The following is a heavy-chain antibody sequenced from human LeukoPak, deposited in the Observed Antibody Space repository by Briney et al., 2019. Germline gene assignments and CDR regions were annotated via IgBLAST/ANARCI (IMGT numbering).Heavy chain of an antibody. CDR1: GGSISNTYYY. D-gene: IGHD3-22*01. CDR2: IAYRASP. J-gene: IGHJ6*02. Sequence: SQSLSLTYTVSGGSISNTYYYWGWIRQPPGNGLERFGSIAYRASPYYNPSIKSRVTGSVETSKNQFSLKLSSVTAADTAVYYCARATLRGYYDSSGYSYYYGMDVWGQGNTVTVSS. CDR3: ARATLRGYYDSSGYSYYYGMDV. V-gene: IGHV4-39*02.